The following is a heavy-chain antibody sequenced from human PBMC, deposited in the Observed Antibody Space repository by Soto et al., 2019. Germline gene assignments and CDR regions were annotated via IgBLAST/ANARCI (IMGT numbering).Heavy chain of an antibody. CDR3: ARDWKSWFGVKPDYYYYYYMDV. CDR2: IWYDGSNK. V-gene: IGHV3-33*01. D-gene: IGHD3-10*01. J-gene: IGHJ6*03. Sequence: QVQLVESGGGVVQPGRSLRLSCAASGFTFSSYGMHWVRQAPGKGLEWVAVIWYDGSNKYYADSVKGRFTISRDNSKNTLYLQMNSLRAEDTAVHYCARDWKSWFGVKPDYYYYYYMDVWGKGTTVTVSS. CDR1: GFTFSSYG.